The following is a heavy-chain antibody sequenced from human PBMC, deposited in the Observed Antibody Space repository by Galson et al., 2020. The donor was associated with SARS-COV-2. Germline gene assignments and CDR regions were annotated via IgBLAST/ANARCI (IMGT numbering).Heavy chain of an antibody. CDR3: TRLYNWNDRGYHNGLYV. CDR1: GGSLSGYY. Sequence: SETLSLTCAVYGGSLSGYYWSWIRQPPGKGLEWIGEINHSGNTNSNPSLKSRVTTSVDTSKNQFSLKLRSVTAADTAVYYCTRLYNWNDRGYHNGLYVWGKGTTVAVAS. CDR2: INHSGNT. V-gene: IGHV4-34*01. D-gene: IGHD1-1*01. J-gene: IGHJ6*04.